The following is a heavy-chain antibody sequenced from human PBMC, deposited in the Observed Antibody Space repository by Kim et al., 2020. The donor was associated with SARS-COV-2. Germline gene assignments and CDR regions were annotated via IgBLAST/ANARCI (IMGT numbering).Heavy chain of an antibody. CDR3: ARHLFTKWRGEFDY. J-gene: IGHJ4*01. V-gene: IGHV4-39*01. D-gene: IGHD2-21*01. Sequence: SETLSLTCTVSGGSITSGTFYWGWIRQPPGKGLVWIGTIYYSGATYYNPSLKSRVTISVDTSKTQFSLKLTSVTAADTAVYYCARHLFTKWRGEFDYW. CDR2: IYYSGAT. CDR1: GGSITSGTFY.